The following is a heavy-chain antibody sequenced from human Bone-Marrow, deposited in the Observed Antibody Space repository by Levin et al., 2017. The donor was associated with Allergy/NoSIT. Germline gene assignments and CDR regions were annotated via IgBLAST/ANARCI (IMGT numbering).Heavy chain of an antibody. V-gene: IGHV3-11*01. D-gene: IGHD1/OR15-1a*01. CDR1: GFTLSDYY. CDR3: ARDMNKAQYNYGMDV. CDR2: ISSRGTTM. J-gene: IGHJ6*02. Sequence: GESLKISCAASGFTLSDYYMSWLRQAPGKGLEWVSYISSRGTTMYLADSVKGRFTISRDNAKNSLSLQMNSLRADDTAVYYCARDMNKAQYNYGMDVWGQGTTVTVSS.